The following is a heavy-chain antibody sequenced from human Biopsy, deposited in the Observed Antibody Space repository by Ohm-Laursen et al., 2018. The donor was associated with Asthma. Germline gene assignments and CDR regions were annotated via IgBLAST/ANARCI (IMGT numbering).Heavy chain of an antibody. CDR2: ISWNSGSI. CDR3: AKGEWELLEANFDY. J-gene: IGHJ4*02. V-gene: IGHV3-9*01. Sequence: SLRLSCSASGFTFDDYAMHWVRQAPGRGLEWVSGISWNSGSIGYADSVKGRFTISRDNAKNSLYLQMNSLRAEDTALYYCAKGEWELLEANFDYWGQGTLVTVSS. D-gene: IGHD1-26*01. CDR1: GFTFDDYA.